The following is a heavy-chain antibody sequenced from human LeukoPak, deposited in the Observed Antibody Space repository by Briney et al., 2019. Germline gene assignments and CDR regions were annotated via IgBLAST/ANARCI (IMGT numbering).Heavy chain of an antibody. J-gene: IGHJ3*02. D-gene: IGHD4-11*01. V-gene: IGHV3-21*01. CDR3: AAVIDYDAFDI. Sequence: GGSLRPSCAASGFTFSSYSMNWVRQAPGKGLEWVSSISSSSSYIYYADSVKGRFTISRDNAKNSLYLQMNSLRAEDTAVYYCAAVIDYDAFDIWGQGTMVTVSS. CDR1: GFTFSSYS. CDR2: ISSSSSYI.